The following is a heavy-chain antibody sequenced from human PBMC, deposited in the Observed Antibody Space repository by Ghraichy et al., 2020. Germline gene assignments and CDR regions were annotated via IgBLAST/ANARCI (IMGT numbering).Heavy chain of an antibody. J-gene: IGHJ4*02. CDR2: ISGPSTI. CDR3: ARDLAWSFDH. CDR1: GFTFSSYS. Sequence: GGSLRLSCAASGFTFSSYSMNWVRQAPGKGLEWISYISGPSTISYADSVKGRFTISRDNAKNSLYLQMNSLRDEDTAMYYCARDLAWSFDHWGQGALVTVSS. D-gene: IGHD1-1*01. V-gene: IGHV3-48*02.